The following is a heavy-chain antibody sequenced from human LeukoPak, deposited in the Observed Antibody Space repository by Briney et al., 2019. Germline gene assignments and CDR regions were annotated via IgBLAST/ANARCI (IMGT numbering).Heavy chain of an antibody. CDR1: GYIFSSYG. J-gene: IGHJ4*02. V-gene: IGHV1-18*01. D-gene: IGHD2-2*01. CDR3: ARDGTSTWYFDY. Sequence: GASVTVSCKASGYIFSSYGIAWVRQAPGQGLEWMGWINVYSGDTNYAQKFQGRLTVTTDRSTNTAYMELRSLRPDDTAVYYCARDGTSTWYFDYWGQGTLVTVTS. CDR2: INVYSGDT.